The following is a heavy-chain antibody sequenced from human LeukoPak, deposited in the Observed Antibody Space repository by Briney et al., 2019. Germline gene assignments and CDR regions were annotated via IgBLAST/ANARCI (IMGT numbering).Heavy chain of an antibody. J-gene: IGHJ4*02. V-gene: IGHV3-30*02. CDR1: GFTFSSYG. CDR2: IQYDGSNK. Sequence: GGSLRLSCAASGFTFSSYGMHWVRQAPGKGLEWVAFIQYDGSNKYYADSVKGRFTISRDNSKNTLYLQMNSLRAEDTAVYYCAKTGATIKFFDYWGQGTLVTVSS. CDR3: AKTGATIKFFDY. D-gene: IGHD5-12*01.